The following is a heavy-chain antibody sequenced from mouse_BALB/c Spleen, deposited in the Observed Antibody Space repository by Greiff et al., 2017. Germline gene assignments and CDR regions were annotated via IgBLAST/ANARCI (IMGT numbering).Heavy chain of an antibody. CDR3: ARRIHYYGYHAMDY. D-gene: IGHD1-2*01. CDR2: INPGSGGT. Sequence: VQLQQSGAELVRPGTSVKVSCKASGYAFTNYLIEWVKQRPGQGLEWIGVINPGSGGTNYNEKFKGKATLTADKSSSTAYMQLSSLTSDDSAVYFCARRIHYYGYHAMDYWGQGTSVTVSS. V-gene: IGHV1-54*01. J-gene: IGHJ4*01. CDR1: GYAFTNYL.